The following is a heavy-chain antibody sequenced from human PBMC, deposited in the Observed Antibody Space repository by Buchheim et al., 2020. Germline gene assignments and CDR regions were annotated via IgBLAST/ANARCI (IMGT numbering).Heavy chain of an antibody. CDR3: ASDGTSYYDFWSGLNYYYGMDV. CDR1: GGSISSGSYY. J-gene: IGHJ6*02. Sequence: QVQLQESGPGLVKPSQTLSLTCTVSGGSISSGSYYWSWIRQPAGKGLEWIGRIYTSGSTNYNPSLKSRVTISVDTSKNQFSLKLSSVTAADTAVYYCASDGTSYYDFWSGLNYYYGMDVWGQGTT. D-gene: IGHD3-3*01. CDR2: IYTSGST. V-gene: IGHV4-61*02.